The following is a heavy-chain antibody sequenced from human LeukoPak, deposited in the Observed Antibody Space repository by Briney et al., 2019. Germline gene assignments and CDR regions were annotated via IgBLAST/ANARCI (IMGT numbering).Heavy chain of an antibody. Sequence: GGSLRLSCAASGFTFSTYGMSWVRQAPGKGLEWVSSISGSGYTIDYADSVKGRFTISRDNSKNTLYLQLNSLRAEDTALHFCAKDRCGAFCGGDWGQGTLVTVSS. D-gene: IGHD2-21*01. CDR3: AKDRCGAFCGGD. J-gene: IGHJ4*02. V-gene: IGHV3-23*01. CDR1: GFTFSTYG. CDR2: ISGSGYTI.